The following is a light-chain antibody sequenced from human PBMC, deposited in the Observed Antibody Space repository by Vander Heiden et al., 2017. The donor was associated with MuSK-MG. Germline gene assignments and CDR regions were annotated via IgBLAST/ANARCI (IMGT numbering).Light chain of an antibody. Sequence: DIQLTQSPSSLSASVGDRVTITCRASQRIISYLNWYQQKPGEAPKLLIYAASSLQGGVPSRFSGGGSGTDFTLSISRLQPEDFATYYCHESYSTPYTFGQGTKLDIK. CDR3: HESYSTPYT. CDR2: AAS. V-gene: IGKV1-39*01. CDR1: QRIISY. J-gene: IGKJ2*01.